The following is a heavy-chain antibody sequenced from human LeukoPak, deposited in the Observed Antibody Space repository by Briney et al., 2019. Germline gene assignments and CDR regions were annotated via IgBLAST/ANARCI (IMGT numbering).Heavy chain of an antibody. V-gene: IGHV3-30-3*02. CDR2: ISYDGSNK. D-gene: IGHD2-2*01. CDR1: GFTFSSYA. CDR3: AKSMYCSSTSCRTGYFDL. Sequence: GGSLRLSCAASGFTFSSYAMHWVRQAPGKGLEWVAVISYDGSNKYYADSVKGRFTISRDTSKITLYLQMNSLRAEDTAVYYCAKSMYCSSTSCRTGYFDLWGRGTLVTVSS. J-gene: IGHJ2*01.